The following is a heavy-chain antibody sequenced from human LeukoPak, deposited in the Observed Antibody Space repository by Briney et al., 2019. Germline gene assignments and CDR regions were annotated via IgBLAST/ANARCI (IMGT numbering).Heavy chain of an antibody. CDR1: GFTFSSYS. Sequence: GGSLRLSCAASGFTFSSYSMSWVRQAPGKGLEWVSSISSSSSYIYYADSVKGRFTISRDNAKNSLYMQMTSLRAEDTAVYYYASLPEGSYYDFWSGYLSSPAFDIWGQGTMVTVSS. CDR2: ISSSSSYI. D-gene: IGHD3-3*01. CDR3: ASLPEGSYYDFWSGYLSSPAFDI. J-gene: IGHJ3*02. V-gene: IGHV3-21*01.